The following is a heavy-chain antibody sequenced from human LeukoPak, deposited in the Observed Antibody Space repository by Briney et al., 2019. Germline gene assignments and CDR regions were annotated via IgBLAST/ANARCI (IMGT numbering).Heavy chain of an antibody. CDR2: IRTKTNNYAT. CDR3: TRRQSQGRSTNWYFDH. J-gene: IGHJ2*01. D-gene: IGHD1-14*01. CDR1: GFSISASA. V-gene: IGHV3-73*01. Sequence: GGSLRLSCAASGFSISASAMHWVRQASGKGLEWISRIRTKTNNYATAYAASVKGRFTISRDDPKNTAYLQMNSLKTEDTAVYYCTRRQSQGRSTNWYFDHWGRGTLVTVSS.